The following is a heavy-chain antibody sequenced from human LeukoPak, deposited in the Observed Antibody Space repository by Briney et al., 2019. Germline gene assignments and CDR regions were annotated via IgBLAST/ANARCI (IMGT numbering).Heavy chain of an antibody. V-gene: IGHV3-15*01. CDR1: GFTFSNAW. J-gene: IGHJ4*02. CDR3: ARGGRPDY. CDR2: IKSKIDGGTT. D-gene: IGHD3-10*01. Sequence: GGSLRLSCAASGFTFSNAWMSWVRQAPGKGLEWVGRIKSKIDGGTTDYAAPVKGRFTISRDDSKNTLYLQMSSLKTEDTAVYYCARGGRPDYWGQGTLVTVSS.